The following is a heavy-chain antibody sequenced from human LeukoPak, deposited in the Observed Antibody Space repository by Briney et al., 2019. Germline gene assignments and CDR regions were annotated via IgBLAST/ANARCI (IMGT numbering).Heavy chain of an antibody. D-gene: IGHD3-22*01. J-gene: IGHJ4*02. V-gene: IGHV4-39*01. CDR3: ARHYYDNTGRPFDS. Sequence: KSSETLSLTCTVSGDSISSNCCYWDWIRQPPGKGLEWVGTISYSGVTYYNPSLKSRVTISVDTSKSHFSLKLSSVTAADTAAYYCARHYYDNTGRPFDSWGQGTLVTVSS. CDR2: ISYSGVT. CDR1: GDSISSNCCY.